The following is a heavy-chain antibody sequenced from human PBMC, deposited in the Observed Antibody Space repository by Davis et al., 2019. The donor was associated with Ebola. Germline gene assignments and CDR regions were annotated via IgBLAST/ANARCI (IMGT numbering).Heavy chain of an antibody. D-gene: IGHD2-21*02. CDR3: AKGGGNGDYMYYTMDV. CDR2: ISWSSAAI. V-gene: IGHV3-9*01. Sequence: SLKISCAASGFKFDEHAMHWVRQAPGRGLEWISGISWSSAAIGYADSVKGRFTISSDNAKKSLYLQVNSLRPEDTALYYCAKGGGNGDYMYYTMDVWGQGTTVTVSS. J-gene: IGHJ6*02. CDR1: GFKFDEHA.